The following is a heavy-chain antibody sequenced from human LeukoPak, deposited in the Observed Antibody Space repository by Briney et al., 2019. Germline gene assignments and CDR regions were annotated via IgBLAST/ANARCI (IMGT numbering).Heavy chain of an antibody. V-gene: IGHV3-53*01. D-gene: IGHD2-8*02. J-gene: IGHJ4*02. Sequence: GSLRLSCVVSGFSISYNYMSWVRQAPGKGLEWVSLIYSAGDSYYADSVKGRFIISKDNSKNTVYLQMNRLRPEDTAVYYCASHYCSAGSCYFDGWGQGTLVAVSS. CDR1: GFSISYNY. CDR3: ASHYCSAGSCYFDG. CDR2: IYSAGDS.